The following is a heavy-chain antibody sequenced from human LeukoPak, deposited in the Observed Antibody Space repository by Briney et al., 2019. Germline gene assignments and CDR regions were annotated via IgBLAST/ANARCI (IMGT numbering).Heavy chain of an antibody. V-gene: IGHV4-34*01. CDR3: ARGRGGKYK. CDR1: GGSFSGYY. D-gene: IGHD4-23*01. Sequence: SETLSLTCAVYGGSFSGYYWSWIRQPPGRGREWIGEMNHSGSTNYNPSLKSQVTISVDTSKNQFSLKLSSVTAADTAVYYCARGRGGKYKWCQGTLVTVSS. CDR2: MNHSGST. J-gene: IGHJ4*02.